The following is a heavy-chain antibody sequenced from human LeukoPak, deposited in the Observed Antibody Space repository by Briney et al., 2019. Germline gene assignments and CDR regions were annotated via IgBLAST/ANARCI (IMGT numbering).Heavy chain of an antibody. D-gene: IGHD3-16*01. CDR2: IYDSGST. CDR3: ARGGVLKSIDY. Sequence: SETLSLTCTVSGGYIGSHYWGWIRQPPGKGLEWIGYIYDSGSTNYNPSLKSRVTISVDTSKNQFSLRLSSVTAADTAVYYCARGGVLKSIDYWGQGTLITVSS. CDR1: GGYIGSHY. V-gene: IGHV4-59*11. J-gene: IGHJ4*02.